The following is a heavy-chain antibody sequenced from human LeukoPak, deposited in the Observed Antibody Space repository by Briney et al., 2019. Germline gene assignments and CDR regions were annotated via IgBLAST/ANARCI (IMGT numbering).Heavy chain of an antibody. V-gene: IGHV3-21*06. Sequence: GGSLRLSCAASGFTFRSYSIRWVRQAPGKGLEWVSSISTRSSYTYYADSLRGRFTISRDDAKNSVYLHMHSLRAEDTAVYYCARPQSDRSGYYYIDFWGQGTLVTVSS. CDR1: GFTFRSYS. CDR2: ISTRSSYT. D-gene: IGHD3-22*01. CDR3: ARPQSDRSGYYYIDF. J-gene: IGHJ4*02.